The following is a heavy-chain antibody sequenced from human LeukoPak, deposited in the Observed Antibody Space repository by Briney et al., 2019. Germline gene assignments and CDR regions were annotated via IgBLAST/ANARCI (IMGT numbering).Heavy chain of an antibody. CDR3: ARDSGNYYDIPTDY. V-gene: IGHV3-74*01. CDR1: GFTLSSYW. D-gene: IGHD3-22*01. CDR2: INSDGSST. J-gene: IGHJ4*02. Sequence: PGGSLRLSSAASGFTLSSYWMHWVRQAPGKGLGWVSRINSDGSSTSYADSVKGRFTISRDNAKNTLYLQMNSLSAEDTAVYYCARDSGNYYDIPTDYWGQGTLVTVSS.